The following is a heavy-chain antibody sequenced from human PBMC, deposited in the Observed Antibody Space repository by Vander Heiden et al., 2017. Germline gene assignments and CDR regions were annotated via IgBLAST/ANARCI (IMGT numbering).Heavy chain of an antibody. V-gene: IGHV3-11*01. CDR2: ISSSGSTI. D-gene: IGHD7-27*01. CDR1: GFTFSDYY. J-gene: IGHJ6*02. CDR3: ARDPQLNWGWDYYYGMDV. Sequence: QVQLVESGGGLVKPGGSLRLSCAASGFTFSDYYMSWFRQAPGKGLEWVSYISSSGSTIYYADSVKGRVTISRDNAKNSLYLQMNSLRAEETAVYYCARDPQLNWGWDYYYGMDVWGQGTTVTVSS.